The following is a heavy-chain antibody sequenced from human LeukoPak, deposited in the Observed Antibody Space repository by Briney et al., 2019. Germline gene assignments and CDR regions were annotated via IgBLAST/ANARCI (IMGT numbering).Heavy chain of an antibody. Sequence: RPSETLSLTCAVSGGSISSGGYSWSWIRQPPGKGLEWIGYIYYSGSTYYNPSLKSRVTISVDTSKNQFSLKLSSVTAADTAVYYCARHLYVWFGELLYFWFDYWGQGTLVTVSS. J-gene: IGHJ4*02. V-gene: IGHV4-30-4*07. CDR1: GGSISSGGYS. D-gene: IGHD3-10*01. CDR2: IYYSGST. CDR3: ARHLYVWFGELLYFWFDY.